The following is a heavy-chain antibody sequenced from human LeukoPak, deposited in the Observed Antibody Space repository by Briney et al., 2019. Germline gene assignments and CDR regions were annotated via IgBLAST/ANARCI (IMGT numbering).Heavy chain of an antibody. CDR1: GFTFDDYT. Sequence: GGSLRLSCAASGFTFDDYTMHWVRQAPGKGLEWVSLISWDGGSTYYADSVKGRFTISRDNAKNSLYLQMNSLRAEDTALYYCAKDYGSGTQYDYWGQGTLVTVSS. CDR3: AKDYGSGTQYDY. CDR2: ISWDGGST. J-gene: IGHJ4*02. V-gene: IGHV3-43*01. D-gene: IGHD3-10*01.